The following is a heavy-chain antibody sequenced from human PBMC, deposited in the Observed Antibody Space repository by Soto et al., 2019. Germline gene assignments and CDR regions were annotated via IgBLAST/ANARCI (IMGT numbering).Heavy chain of an antibody. D-gene: IGHD6-19*01. CDR3: AKEYSSGWPYYFDY. J-gene: IGHJ4*02. CDR2: ISSSGGRT. V-gene: IGHV3-23*01. CDR1: GFTFSSYA. Sequence: PGGSLRLSCAASGFTFSSYAMNWVRQAPGKGLEWVSAISSSGGRTYYADSVKGRFTISRDNSKNTLYLQMNSLRAEDTAVYYCAKEYSSGWPYYFDYWGQGTLVTVSS.